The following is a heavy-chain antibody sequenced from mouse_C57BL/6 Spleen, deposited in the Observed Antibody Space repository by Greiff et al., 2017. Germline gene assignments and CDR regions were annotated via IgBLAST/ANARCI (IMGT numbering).Heavy chain of an antibody. Sequence: VQLQQSGPGLVQPSQSLSITCTVSGFSLTSYGVHWVRQSPGKGLEWLGVLWSGGSTDYNAAFISSLSISKDNAKSQVFFKMNSLQAEDTAVYYCARSSQQFYFDYWGQGTTLTVSS. CDR1: GFSLTSYG. CDR2: LWSGGST. J-gene: IGHJ2*01. D-gene: IGHD1-1*01. CDR3: ARSSQQFYFDY. V-gene: IGHV2-2*01.